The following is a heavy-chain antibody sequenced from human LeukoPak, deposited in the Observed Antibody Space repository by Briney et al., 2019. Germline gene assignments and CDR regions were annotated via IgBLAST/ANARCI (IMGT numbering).Heavy chain of an antibody. CDR1: GGTFTSHS. V-gene: IGHV1-18*01. CDR2: ISAYNGNT. J-gene: IGHJ4*02. Sequence: ASVKVSCKASGGTFTSHSFSWVRQAPGQGLEWMGWISAYNGNTNYAQKLQGRVTMTTDTSTSTAYMELRSLRSDDTAVYYCARDLSRYYDSGGTDYWGQGTLVTVSS. CDR3: ARDLSRYYDSGGTDY. D-gene: IGHD3-22*01.